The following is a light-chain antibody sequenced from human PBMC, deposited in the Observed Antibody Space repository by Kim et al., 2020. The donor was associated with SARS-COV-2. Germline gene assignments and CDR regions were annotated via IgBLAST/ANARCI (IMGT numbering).Light chain of an antibody. J-gene: IGKJ1*01. CDR1: QGIRNY. CDR3: QKYNSAPWT. CDR2: SAS. V-gene: IGKV1-27*01. Sequence: VSVGDTVTISCRASQGIRNYLAWYQQKPGKVPQLPFYSASALQSGVPSRFSGSGSVTDFSLSIRSLQPEDVATYYCQKYNSAPWTFGQGTKVYIK.